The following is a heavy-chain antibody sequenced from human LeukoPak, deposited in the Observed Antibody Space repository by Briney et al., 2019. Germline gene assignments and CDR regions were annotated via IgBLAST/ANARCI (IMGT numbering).Heavy chain of an antibody. D-gene: IGHD1-26*01. CDR3: ARNPPGIVGAPTHYCYYMDV. V-gene: IGHV3-7*01. Sequence: SGGSLRLSCAASGFTFSNYWINWVRQAPGKGLQWVANIKQDGSEKNYVDSVKGRFSISRDNAKNSLYLQMNSLTAEDTAVYYCARNPPGIVGAPTHYCYYMDVWGRGTTVTISS. CDR1: GFTFSNYW. J-gene: IGHJ6*03. CDR2: IKQDGSEK.